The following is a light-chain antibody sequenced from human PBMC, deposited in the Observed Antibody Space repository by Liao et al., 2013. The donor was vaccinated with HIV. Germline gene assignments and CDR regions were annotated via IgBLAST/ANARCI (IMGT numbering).Light chain of an antibody. CDR1: NIGSKT. V-gene: IGLV3-21*01. Sequence: SYELTQPPSVSVAPGKTARITCGGINIGSKTVHWYQQKPGQAPVLVIYNDSDRPSGIPERFSGSNSGNTATLTISRVEAGDEADYYCQVWDSSSDHPGVFGTGTKVTVL. CDR3: QVWDSSSDHPGV. CDR2: NDS. J-gene: IGLJ1*01.